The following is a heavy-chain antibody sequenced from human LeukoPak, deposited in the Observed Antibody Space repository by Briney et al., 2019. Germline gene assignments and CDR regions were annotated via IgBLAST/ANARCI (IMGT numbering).Heavy chain of an antibody. Sequence: PGGSLRLSCTASGFTFGDYAMSWFRQAPGKGLEWVGFIRSKAYGGTTEYAASVKGRFTISRDDSKSIAYLQMNSLKTEDTAVYYCTAAHPRSGSDYYYYYYYMDVWGKGTTVTASS. V-gene: IGHV3-49*03. CDR2: IRSKAYGGTT. CDR3: TAAHPRSGSDYYYYYYYMDV. D-gene: IGHD5-12*01. J-gene: IGHJ6*03. CDR1: GFTFGDYA.